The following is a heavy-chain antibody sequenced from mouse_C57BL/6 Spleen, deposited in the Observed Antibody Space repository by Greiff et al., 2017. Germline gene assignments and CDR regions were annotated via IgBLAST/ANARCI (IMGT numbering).Heavy chain of an antibody. CDR2: LYPGDGDT. CDR3: VLTAYDY. CDR1: GYAFSSSW. V-gene: IGHV1-82*01. Sequence: SGPSLLQPGASVTISCKASGYAFSSSWMNWVKQRPGKGLEWIGRLYPGDGDTNYNGKFKGKATLTADKSSSTAYMQLSSLTSEDSAVYFCVLTAYDYWGQGTTLTVSS. J-gene: IGHJ2*01. D-gene: IGHD1-2*01.